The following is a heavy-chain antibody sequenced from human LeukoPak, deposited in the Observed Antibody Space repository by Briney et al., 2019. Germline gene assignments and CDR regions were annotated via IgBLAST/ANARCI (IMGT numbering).Heavy chain of an antibody. V-gene: IGHV4-59*08. Sequence: PSETLSLTCTVSGGSISSYYWTWIRQPPGKGLEWIGYIYYSGSTNYNPSLKSRVTIAVDTANNQFSLNLGSVTAADTAVYYCAGMSSGYYFGMDVWGQGTTVTVSS. CDR1: GGSISSYY. J-gene: IGHJ6*02. CDR2: IYYSGST. CDR3: AGMSSGYYFGMDV. D-gene: IGHD3-22*01.